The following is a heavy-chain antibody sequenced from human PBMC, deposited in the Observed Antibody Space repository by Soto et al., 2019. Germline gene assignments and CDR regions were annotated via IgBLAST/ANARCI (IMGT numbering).Heavy chain of an antibody. CDR2: ISGSGGST. J-gene: IGHJ3*02. CDR1: GFTFSSYA. Sequence: GGSLRLSCAASGFTFSSYAMSWVRQAPGKGLEWVSAISGSGGSTYYADSVKGRFTISRDNSKNTLYLQMNSLRAEDTAVYYCAKDQEGDIVVVVAVIRPHAFDIWGQGTMVTVSS. D-gene: IGHD2-15*01. CDR3: AKDQEGDIVVVVAVIRPHAFDI. V-gene: IGHV3-23*01.